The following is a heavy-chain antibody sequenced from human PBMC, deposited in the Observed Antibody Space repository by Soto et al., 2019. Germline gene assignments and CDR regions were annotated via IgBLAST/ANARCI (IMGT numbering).Heavy chain of an antibody. D-gene: IGHD3-10*01. CDR2: INPSGGST. J-gene: IGHJ4*02. CDR1: GYTFTSYY. V-gene: IGHV1-46*03. Sequence: ASVKVSCKASGYTFTSYYMHWVRQAPGQGLEWMGIINPSGGSTSYAQKFQGRVTMTRDTSTSTVYMELSSLRSEDTAVYYCARVGTYYGSGSRPFDFDYWGQGTLVTVS. CDR3: ARVGTYYGSGSRPFDFDY.